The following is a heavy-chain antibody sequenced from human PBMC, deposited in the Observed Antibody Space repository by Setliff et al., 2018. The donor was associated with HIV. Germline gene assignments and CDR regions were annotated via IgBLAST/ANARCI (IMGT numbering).Heavy chain of an antibody. CDR3: ARCPSNHLTEAGKKTFYYYYMDV. V-gene: IGHV4-61*02. Sequence: SETLSLTCTVAGDSISRGAYYWSWIRQPAEKGLEWIGRVHANGDTSYSPSLRSRVIISLDTAKNQFSLTLVSVTAADTALYYCARCPSNHLTEAGKKTFYYYYMDVWGKGTTVTVSS. J-gene: IGHJ6*03. CDR2: VHANGDT. CDR1: GDSISRGAYY. D-gene: IGHD6-13*01.